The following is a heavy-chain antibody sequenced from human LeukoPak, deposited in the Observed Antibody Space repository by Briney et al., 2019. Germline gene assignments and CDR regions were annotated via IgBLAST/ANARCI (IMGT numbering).Heavy chain of an antibody. CDR2: ISYSGSA. J-gene: IGHJ4*02. CDR1: GGSISSNY. D-gene: IGHD2-21*01. CDR3: ANAKGNFIVDY. Sequence: SETLSLTCIVSGGSISSNYWNWIRQPPGRGLEWLGSISYSGSASHNPSLKSRVTISVDTSKNQFSLKLSSVTAADTAVYYCANAKGNFIVDYWGQGTLVTVSS. V-gene: IGHV4-59*01.